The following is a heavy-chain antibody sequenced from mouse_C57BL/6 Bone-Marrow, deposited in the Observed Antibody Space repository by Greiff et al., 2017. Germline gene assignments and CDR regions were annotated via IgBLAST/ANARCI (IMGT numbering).Heavy chain of an antibody. CDR1: GFTFSSYG. CDR3: ARQGDYYGSSPFAY. V-gene: IGHV5-6*01. CDR2: ISSGGSYT. Sequence: EVNVVESGGDLVKPGGSLKLSCAASGFTFSSYGMSWVRQTPDKRLEWVATISSGGSYTYYPDSVKGRFTISRDNAKNTLYLQMSSLKSEDTALYYCARQGDYYGSSPFAYWGQGTLVTVSA. J-gene: IGHJ3*01. D-gene: IGHD1-1*01.